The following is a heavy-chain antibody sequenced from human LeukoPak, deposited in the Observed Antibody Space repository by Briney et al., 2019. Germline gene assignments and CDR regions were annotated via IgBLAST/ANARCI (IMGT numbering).Heavy chain of an antibody. CDR2: IYHSGST. D-gene: IGHD2-2*01. CDR1: GDSISSRNW. V-gene: IGHV4-4*02. Sequence: SGTLSLTCAVSGDSISSRNWWSWVRQPPGKGLEWIGEIYHSGSTNYNPSLTSRVTISVDKSKHHFSLKLSSVTAADTAMYYCARGRYHQPLQFDYWGQGTLVTVSS. J-gene: IGHJ4*02. CDR3: ARGRYHQPLQFDY.